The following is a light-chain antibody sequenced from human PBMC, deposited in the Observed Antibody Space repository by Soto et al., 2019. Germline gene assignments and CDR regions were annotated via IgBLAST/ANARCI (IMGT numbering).Light chain of an antibody. J-gene: IGKJ4*01. V-gene: IGKV1-5*03. CDR1: QTISSW. CDR3: QQASSFPLT. CDR2: KAS. Sequence: DIQMTQSPSTLSGSVGDRVTITCRASQTISSWLAWYQQKPGKAPKLLIYKASTLKSGVPSRFSGSGSGTDFTLTISNLQPDDSATYFCQQASSFPLTFGGGTKVDIK.